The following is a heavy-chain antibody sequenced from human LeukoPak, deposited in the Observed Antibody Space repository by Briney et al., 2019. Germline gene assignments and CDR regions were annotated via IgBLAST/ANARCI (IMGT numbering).Heavy chain of an antibody. Sequence: PGGSLRLSCVASGITFSNYIMAWVRQAPGKGLEWVSTISGSGSRTYYADSVEGRFTVSRDNSKNTLYLQMNSLRAEDTAVYYCAKGLWDYYGSGIMYYTMDVWGQGTTVTVSS. V-gene: IGHV3-23*01. CDR2: ISGSGSRT. J-gene: IGHJ6*02. D-gene: IGHD3-10*01. CDR1: GITFSNYI. CDR3: AKGLWDYYGSGIMYYTMDV.